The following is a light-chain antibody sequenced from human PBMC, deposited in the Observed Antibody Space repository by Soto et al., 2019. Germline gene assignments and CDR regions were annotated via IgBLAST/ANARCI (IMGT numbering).Light chain of an antibody. CDR3: QHRSNWLFT. J-gene: IGKJ3*01. CDR1: QSLSNY. V-gene: IGKV3-11*01. Sequence: EIVLTQSPATLSLSPGERATLSCRDNQSLSNYLAWYQQKPGQAPRLLIYDVSNRATGTPARFSGSGSGTVFTLTISSLEPEDFAVYYCQHRSNWLFTFGPGTKVDIK. CDR2: DVS.